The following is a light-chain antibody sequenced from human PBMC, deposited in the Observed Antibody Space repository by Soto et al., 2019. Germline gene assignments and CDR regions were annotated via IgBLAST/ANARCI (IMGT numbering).Light chain of an antibody. V-gene: IGKV3-11*01. CDR3: QQRSNWFT. Sequence: EIVLTQSPATLSLSPGERATLSCRASQSVSSYLAWYQQKPGQAPRLLIYDASNRATGIPARFSGRGSGTDFTLTISSLEPEDFAVYYCQQRSNWFTFGGGTKVEIK. CDR1: QSVSSY. J-gene: IGKJ4*01. CDR2: DAS.